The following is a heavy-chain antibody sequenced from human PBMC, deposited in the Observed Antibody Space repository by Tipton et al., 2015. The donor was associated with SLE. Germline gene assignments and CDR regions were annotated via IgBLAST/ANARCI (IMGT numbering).Heavy chain of an antibody. CDR2: LYFSGST. J-gene: IGHJ1*01. CDR1: GGSIISSNYY. D-gene: IGHD6-13*01. CDR3: PRVAETGTYFQD. Sequence: TLSLPCTVSGGSIISSNYYWGWIRQPPGKGLEWIGSLYFSGSTYSSPSLKSRVTISVDTSKKQFSLNLTPVTAADTAVYYCPRVAETGTYFQDWGQGTLVTVSS. V-gene: IGHV4-39*07.